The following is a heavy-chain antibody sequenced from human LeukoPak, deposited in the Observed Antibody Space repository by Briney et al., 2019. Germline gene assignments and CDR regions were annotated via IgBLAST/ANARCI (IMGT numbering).Heavy chain of an antibody. CDR3: ARVASEGVDY. D-gene: IGHD3-3*01. V-gene: IGHV4-59*01. CDR2: IYYSGST. CDR1: GGSISSYY. Sequence: PSETLSLTCTASGGSISSYYWSWIRQPPGKGLEWIGYIYYSGSTNYNPSLKSRVTISVDTSKNQFSLKLSSVTAADTAVYYCARVASEGVDYWGQGTLVTVSS. J-gene: IGHJ4*02.